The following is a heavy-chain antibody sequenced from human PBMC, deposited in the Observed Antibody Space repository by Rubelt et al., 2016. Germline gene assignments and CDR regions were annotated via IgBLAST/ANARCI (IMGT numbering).Heavy chain of an antibody. J-gene: IGHJ4*02. Sequence: QVQLQQWGAGLLKPSETLSLTCAVYGGSFSGYYWSWIRQPPGKGLEWIGEINRSGSTNYNPSLKSRVTISVDTSKNQFSLKLSAVTAADTAVYYCASPMATGLDYWGQGTLVTVSS. D-gene: IGHD5-24*01. V-gene: IGHV4-34*01. CDR3: ASPMATGLDY. CDR2: INRSGST. CDR1: GGSFSGYY.